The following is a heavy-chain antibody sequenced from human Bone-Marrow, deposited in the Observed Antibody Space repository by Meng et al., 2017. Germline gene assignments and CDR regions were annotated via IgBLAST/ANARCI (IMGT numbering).Heavy chain of an antibody. Sequence: GGSLRLSCEGSGFIFDNYAMHWVRQVPGKGLEWVSGVSWNSGTLGYADSVKGRFTISRDNAKNSLYLQMNSLRAEDTALYYCAKAPSLGLSFGWFDPWGQGTLVTVSS. CDR2: VSWNSGTL. CDR1: GFIFDNYA. J-gene: IGHJ5*02. D-gene: IGHD3-16*02. V-gene: IGHV3-9*01. CDR3: AKAPSLGLSFGWFDP.